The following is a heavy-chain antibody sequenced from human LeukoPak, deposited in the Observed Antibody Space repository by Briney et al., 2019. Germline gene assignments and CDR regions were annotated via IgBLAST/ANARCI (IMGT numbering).Heavy chain of an antibody. CDR3: ARDRGVVLAAYYYYGMDV. V-gene: IGHV3-48*03. Sequence: PGGSLRLSCAASGFTFSSYEMNWVRQAPGKGLEWVSYISSSGSTIYYADSVKGRFTISRDDAKNSLYLRMNSLRAEDTAVYYCARDRGVVLAAYYYYGMDVWGQGTTVTVSS. D-gene: IGHD2-2*01. CDR1: GFTFSSYE. J-gene: IGHJ6*02. CDR2: ISSSGSTI.